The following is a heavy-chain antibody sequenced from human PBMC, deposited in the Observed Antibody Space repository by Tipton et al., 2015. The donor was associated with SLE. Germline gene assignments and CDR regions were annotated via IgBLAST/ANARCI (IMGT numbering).Heavy chain of an antibody. CDR3: ARGQLAFDY. D-gene: IGHD6-13*01. CDR2: INHSGST. J-gene: IGHJ4*02. V-gene: IGHV4-34*01. Sequence: TLSLTCTVSGGSISSYYWSWIRQPPGKGLEWIGEINHSGSTNYNPSLKSRVTISVDTSKNQFSLKLSSVTAADTAVYYCARGQLAFDYWGQGTLVTVSS. CDR1: GGSISSYY.